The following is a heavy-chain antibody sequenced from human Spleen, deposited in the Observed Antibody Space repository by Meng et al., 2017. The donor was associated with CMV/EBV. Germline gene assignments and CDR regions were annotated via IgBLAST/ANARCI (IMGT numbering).Heavy chain of an antibody. D-gene: IGHD2-2*01. Sequence: EVQMVXAXXXXXRLXGSLRLSCAASGFTFSSYSMNWVRQAPGKGLEWVSSISTTSDYKYYADSVKGRFTISRDNAKSSLYLQMNSLRVEDTAVYYCASQLGLDDWGQGSLVTVSS. CDR1: GFTFSSYS. V-gene: IGHV3-21*01. CDR2: ISTTSDYK. CDR3: ASQLGLDD. J-gene: IGHJ4*02.